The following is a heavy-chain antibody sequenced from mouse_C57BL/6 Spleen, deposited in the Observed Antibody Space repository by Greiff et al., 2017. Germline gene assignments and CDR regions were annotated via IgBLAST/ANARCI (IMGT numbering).Heavy chain of an antibody. Sequence: VQLQQPGAELVKPGASVKLSCKASGYTFTSYWMHWVKQRPGQGLEWIGMIHPNSGSNNYNEKFKSKATLTVDKSSSTAYMQLSSLTSEDSAVYYCARRDGYYFDVWGTGTTVTVSS. V-gene: IGHV1-64*01. J-gene: IGHJ1*03. D-gene: IGHD2-3*01. CDR3: ARRDGYYFDV. CDR2: IHPNSGSN. CDR1: GYTFTSYW.